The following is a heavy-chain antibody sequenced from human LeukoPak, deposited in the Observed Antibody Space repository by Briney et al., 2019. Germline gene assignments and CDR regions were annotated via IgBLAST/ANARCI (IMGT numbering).Heavy chain of an antibody. V-gene: IGHV4-61*02. D-gene: IGHD3/OR15-3a*01. CDR1: GGSISSGSYY. CDR2: IYTSEST. Sequence: SETLSLTCTVSGGSISSGSYYWSWIRQPAGKGLEWIGRIYTSESTTYNPSLTSRVTISVDTSKNQFSLKLSSVTAADTAVYYCARWTGRGRFDPWGQGTLVTVSS. CDR3: ARWTGRGRFDP. J-gene: IGHJ5*02.